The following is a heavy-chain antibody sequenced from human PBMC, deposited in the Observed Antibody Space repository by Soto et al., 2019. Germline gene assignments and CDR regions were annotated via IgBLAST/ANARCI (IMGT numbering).Heavy chain of an antibody. J-gene: IGHJ4*01. V-gene: IGHV3-33*01. CDR2: IWHDGSDK. D-gene: IGHD2-21*02. Sequence: QVQLVESGGGVVQPGRSLRLSCAASGFTFSNFGMHWVRQAPGKGLEWLSIIWHDGSDKHYAGSVKGRFTVSRDNSKNTLYLQMKSLRDDDTGVYNCARGGLEESPCGGDCFTVDYWGHGTLVTVSS. CDR1: GFTFSNFG. CDR3: ARGGLEESPCGGDCFTVDY.